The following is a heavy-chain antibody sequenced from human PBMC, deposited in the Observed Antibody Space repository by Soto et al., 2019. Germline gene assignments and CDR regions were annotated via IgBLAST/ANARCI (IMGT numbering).Heavy chain of an antibody. CDR3: AREDSIIIPAVSDF. CDR2: VSKSGYT. J-gene: IGHJ4*02. D-gene: IGHD2-2*01. CDR1: GFTFNNYG. V-gene: IGHV3-21*01. Sequence: GVSLRLSCVVSGFTFNNYGINWVRQAPGKGLEWVSSVSKSGYTYYSDSVKGRFTISRDNAKNSVSLQMNTLRAEDTAVYYCAREDSIIIPAVSDFWGQGTLVTVS.